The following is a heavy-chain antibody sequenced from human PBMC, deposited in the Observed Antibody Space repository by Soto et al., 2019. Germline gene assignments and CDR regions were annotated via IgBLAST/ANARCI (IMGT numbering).Heavy chain of an antibody. D-gene: IGHD3-3*01. V-gene: IGHV4-34*01. CDR3: ARGGGRFLEWLLRGRWGSGYYYFDY. J-gene: IGHJ4*02. CDR2: INHSGST. CDR1: GGSFSGYY. Sequence: QVQLQQWGAGLLKPSETLSLTCAVYGGSFSGYYWSWIRQPPGKGLEWIGEINHSGSTNYNPSLKSRVTISVDTSKNQFSLKLSSVTAADTAVYYCARGGGRFLEWLLRGRWGSGYYYFDYWGQGTLVTVSS.